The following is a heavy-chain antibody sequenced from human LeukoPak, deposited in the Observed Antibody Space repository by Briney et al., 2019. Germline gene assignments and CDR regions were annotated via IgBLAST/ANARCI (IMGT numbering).Heavy chain of an antibody. CDR2: IYDSGST. Sequence: SETLSLTCAVSGGSIRTYQWGWFRQTPGKGLEWIGYIYDSGSTNYNPSLKSRVTMSADTSKSQFSLKLSSVTAADTAVYYCARYVEMATEDAFDIWGQGTMVTVSS. CDR3: ARYVEMATEDAFDI. CDR1: GGSIRTYQ. D-gene: IGHD5-24*01. V-gene: IGHV4-59*12. J-gene: IGHJ3*02.